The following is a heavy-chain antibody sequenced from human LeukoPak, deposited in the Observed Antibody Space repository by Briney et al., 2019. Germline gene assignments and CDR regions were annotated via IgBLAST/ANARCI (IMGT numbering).Heavy chain of an antibody. J-gene: IGHJ2*01. CDR3: ASGYFGELLTGRAGWYFDL. V-gene: IGHV3-48*02. Sequence: GGSLRLSCAASGFTFSSYSMNWVRLAPGKGREWVSYISSSSSTIYYADSVKGRFTISRDNAKNSLYLQMNSLRDEDTAVYYCASGYFGELLTGRAGWYFDLWGRGTLVTVSS. D-gene: IGHD3-10*01. CDR2: ISSSSSTI. CDR1: GFTFSSYS.